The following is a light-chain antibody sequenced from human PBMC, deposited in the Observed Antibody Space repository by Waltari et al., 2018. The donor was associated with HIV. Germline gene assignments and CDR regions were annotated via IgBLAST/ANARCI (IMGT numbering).Light chain of an antibody. CDR3: CAYAGSTTYVI. J-gene: IGLJ2*01. V-gene: IGLV2-23*02. CDR1: SSDVGGYNL. CDR2: EVS. Sequence: QSALTQPASVSGSPGQSITISCTGTSSDVGGYNLVSWYQQHPGKAPKLMIYEVSKRPEGVSERFSGAKSGSTSSLTISGLQAEDEADYYCCAYAGSTTYVIFGGGTKLTVL.